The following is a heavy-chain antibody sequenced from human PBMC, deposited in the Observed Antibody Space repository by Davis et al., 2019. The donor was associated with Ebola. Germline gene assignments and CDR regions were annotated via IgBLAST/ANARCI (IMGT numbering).Heavy chain of an antibody. Sequence: GSLRLSCAVYGGSFSGYYWSWIRQPPGKGLEWIGEINHSGSTNYNPSLKSRVTISVDTSKNQFSLKLSSVTAADTAVYYCARSESGGNAFDIWGQGTMVTVSS. V-gene: IGHV4-34*01. CDR1: GGSFSGYY. J-gene: IGHJ3*02. D-gene: IGHD3-10*01. CDR3: ARSESGGNAFDI. CDR2: INHSGST.